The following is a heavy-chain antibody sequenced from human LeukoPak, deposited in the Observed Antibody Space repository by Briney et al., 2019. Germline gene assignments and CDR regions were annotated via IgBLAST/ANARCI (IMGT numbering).Heavy chain of an antibody. CDR1: GFTFSSYY. J-gene: IGHJ3*01. CDR3: ATANSGPDV. D-gene: IGHD1-1*01. V-gene: IGHV3-74*01. CDR2: ISADGSST. Sequence: GGSLRLSCAASGFTFSSYYMHWVRQAPGKGLVWVTRISADGSSTLYADSVKGRFTISRDNAKNTLHLQMNSLRAEDTAVYYCATANSGPDVWGQGTTVTVSS.